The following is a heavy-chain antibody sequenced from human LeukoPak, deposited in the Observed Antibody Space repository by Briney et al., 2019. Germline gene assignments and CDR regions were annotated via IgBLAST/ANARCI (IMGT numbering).Heavy chain of an antibody. J-gene: IGHJ4*02. CDR3: ARDLAGHYYGSGSSFDY. V-gene: IGHV3-7*01. Sequence: GGSLRLSCAASGFTFNNYWMSWVRQAPGKGLEWVANIREDGSEKYYVDSVKGQFTISRDNARNSLFLQMNYLRAEDTAIYYCARDLAGHYYGSGSSFDYWGQGTLVTVSS. CDR1: GFTFNNYW. CDR2: IREDGSEK. D-gene: IGHD3-10*01.